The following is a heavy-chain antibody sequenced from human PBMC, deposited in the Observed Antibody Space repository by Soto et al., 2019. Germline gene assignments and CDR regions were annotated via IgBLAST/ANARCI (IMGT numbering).Heavy chain of an antibody. CDR1: GFTFDDYA. D-gene: IGHD3-22*01. J-gene: IGHJ6*02. Sequence: PGGSLRLSCAASGFTFDDYAMHWVRQAPGKGLEWVSGISWNSGSIGYADSVKGRFTISRDNAKNSLYLQMNSLRAEDTALYYCAKDLGSSGYSSGMDVWGQGTTVTVSS. V-gene: IGHV3-9*01. CDR3: AKDLGSSGYSSGMDV. CDR2: ISWNSGSI.